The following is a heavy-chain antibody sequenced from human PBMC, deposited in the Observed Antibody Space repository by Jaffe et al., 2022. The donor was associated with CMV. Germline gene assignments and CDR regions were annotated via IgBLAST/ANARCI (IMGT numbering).Heavy chain of an antibody. Sequence: QLQLQESGPGLVKPSETLSLTCTVSGGSISSSSYYWGWIRQPPGKGLEWIGSIYYSGSTYYNPSLKSRVTISVDTSKNQFSLKLSSVTAADTAVYYCARHGSYSYGRELFDYWGQGTLVTVSS. D-gene: IGHD5-18*01. CDR2: IYYSGST. CDR3: ARHGSYSYGRELFDY. CDR1: GGSISSSSYY. J-gene: IGHJ4*02. V-gene: IGHV4-39*01.